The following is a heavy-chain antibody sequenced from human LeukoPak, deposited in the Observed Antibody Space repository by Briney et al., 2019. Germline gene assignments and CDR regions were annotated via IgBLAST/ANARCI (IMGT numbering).Heavy chain of an antibody. Sequence: PGGSLRLSCAASGFTFSNAWMSWVRQAPGKGLEWVGRIKSKTDGGTTDYAAPVKGRFTISRDDSKNTLYLQMNSLKTEDTAVYYCTTDSPDYGDYTYWGQGTLVTVSS. D-gene: IGHD4-17*01. J-gene: IGHJ4*02. V-gene: IGHV3-15*01. CDR1: GFTFSNAW. CDR2: IKSKTDGGTT. CDR3: TTDSPDYGDYTY.